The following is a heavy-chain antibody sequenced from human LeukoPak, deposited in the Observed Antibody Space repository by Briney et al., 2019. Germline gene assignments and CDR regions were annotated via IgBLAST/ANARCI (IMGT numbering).Heavy chain of an antibody. CDR2: ISGSGGST. J-gene: IGHJ3*02. CDR1: GFTFSSYA. Sequence: GGSLRLSCAASGFTFSSYAMSWVRQAPGKGLEWVSAISGSGGSTYYADSVKGRFTISRDNSKNTLYLQMNSLRAEDTAVYYCASANYVWGSYRTDAFDIWGQGTMVTVSS. V-gene: IGHV3-23*01. D-gene: IGHD3-16*02. CDR3: ASANYVWGSYRTDAFDI.